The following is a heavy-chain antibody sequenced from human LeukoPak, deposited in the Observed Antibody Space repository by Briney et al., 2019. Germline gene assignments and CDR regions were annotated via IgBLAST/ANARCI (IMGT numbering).Heavy chain of an antibody. CDR2: IFYTGATT. V-gene: IGHV4-59*08. CDR3: ARHDVIGYYQLAMDV. D-gene: IGHD2-15*01. CDR1: GGSISGYY. J-gene: IGHJ6*02. Sequence: SETLSLTCAVSGGSISGYYWSWSRQPPGKGLEWIGYIFYTGATTIYSPSLKSRVTLSVDTSKNQVTLNLGSVTAADTAAYFCARHDVIGYYQLAMDVWGQGTTVTVSS.